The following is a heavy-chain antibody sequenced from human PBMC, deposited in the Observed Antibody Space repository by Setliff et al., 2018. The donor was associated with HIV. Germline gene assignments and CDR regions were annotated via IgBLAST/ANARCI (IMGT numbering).Heavy chain of an antibody. D-gene: IGHD2-21*02. CDR2: IYISGTT. CDR1: GGSINNHY. V-gene: IGHV4-4*09. Sequence: PSETLSLTCTVSGGSINNHYWYWIRQPPGKGLEWIGYIYISGTTNYNPSLKNRVTISVDTSKNQFSLKLTSVTAADTAVYYCATLDHSGGNFLAYWGQGSLVTVSS. CDR3: ATLDHSGGNFLAY. J-gene: IGHJ4*02.